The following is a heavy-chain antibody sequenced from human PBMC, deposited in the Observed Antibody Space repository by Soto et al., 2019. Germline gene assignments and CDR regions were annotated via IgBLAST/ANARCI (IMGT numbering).Heavy chain of an antibody. CDR1: GFTFSSYG. D-gene: IGHD6-6*01. J-gene: IGHJ4*02. CDR2: ISYDGSNK. CDR3: AKTYSSSEDY. V-gene: IGHV3-30*18. Sequence: VQLVESGGGVVQPGRSLRLSCAASGFTFSSYGMHWVRQAPGKGLEWVAVISYDGSNKYYADSVKGRFTISRDNSKNTLYLQMNSLRAEDTAVYYCAKTYSSSEDYWGQGTLVTVSS.